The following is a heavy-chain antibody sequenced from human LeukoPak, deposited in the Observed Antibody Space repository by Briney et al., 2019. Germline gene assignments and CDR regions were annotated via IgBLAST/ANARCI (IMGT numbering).Heavy chain of an antibody. J-gene: IGHJ4*02. CDR1: GFRFSSYA. D-gene: IGHD1-7*01. CDR2: ISGSGVST. Sequence: PGGSLRLSCAASGFRFSSYAMSWVRQAPGKGLEWVSAISGSGVSTYYADSVKGRFTVSRDNSKNTLYLQMSSLRAEDTAVYYCAKDERNWNYNLASQTYDWGQGTLVTASS. V-gene: IGHV3-23*01. CDR3: AKDERNWNYNLASQTYD.